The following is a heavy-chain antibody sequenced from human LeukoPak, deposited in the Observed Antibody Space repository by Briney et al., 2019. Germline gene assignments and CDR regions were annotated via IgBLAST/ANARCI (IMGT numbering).Heavy chain of an antibody. J-gene: IGHJ4*02. CDR2: TSGSGGST. Sequence: PGGSLRLSCAASGFTFSSYAMSWVRQAPGKGLEWVSGTSGSGGSTYYAGSVKGRFTISRDNSKNTLYLQINSLIVEDTAVYYCAKNGGSQCYSHLDSWGQGTLVTVSS. V-gene: IGHV3-23*01. CDR1: GFTFSSYA. CDR3: AKNGGSQCYSHLDS. D-gene: IGHD2-15*01.